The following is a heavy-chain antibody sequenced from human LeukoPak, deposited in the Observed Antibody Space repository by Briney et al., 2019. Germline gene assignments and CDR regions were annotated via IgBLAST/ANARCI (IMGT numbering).Heavy chain of an antibody. V-gene: IGHV1-69*13. CDR3: ARGGYCSGGSCPAEYFQH. CDR1: GYTFTSYY. J-gene: IGHJ1*01. D-gene: IGHD2-15*01. CDR2: IIPIFGTA. Sequence: ASVRVSCKSSGYTFTSYYMHWVRQAPGQGLEWMGGIIPIFGTANYAQKFQGRVTITADESTSTAYMELSSLRSEDTAVYYCARGGYCSGGSCPAEYFQHWGQGTLVTVSS.